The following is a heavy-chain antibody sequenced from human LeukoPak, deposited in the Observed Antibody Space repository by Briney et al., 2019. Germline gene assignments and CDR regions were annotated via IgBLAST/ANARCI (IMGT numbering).Heavy chain of an antibody. V-gene: IGHV3-33*01. CDR1: GFXFSSYG. Sequence: PGRSLRLSCAASGFXFSSYGIHWVRQAPGKGLEWVAVIWYDGSNKYYADSVKGRFTISRDNSKNTLYLQMNSLRAEDTAVYYCARDARYCSSTSCYEDWFDPWGQGTLVTVSS. J-gene: IGHJ5*02. CDR2: IWYDGSNK. CDR3: ARDARYCSSTSCYEDWFDP. D-gene: IGHD2-2*01.